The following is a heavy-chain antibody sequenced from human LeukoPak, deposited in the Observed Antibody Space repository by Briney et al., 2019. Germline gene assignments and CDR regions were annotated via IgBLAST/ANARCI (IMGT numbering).Heavy chain of an antibody. D-gene: IGHD3-16*01. Sequence: PGGSLRLSCAASGFTFSSYGMHWVRQAPGKGLEWVAVIWYDGSNKYYADSVKGRFTISRDNSKNTLYLQMNSLRAEDTAVYYCARDLGNYDYVWGSLEFIDYWGQGTLVTVSS. CDR1: GFTFSSYG. J-gene: IGHJ4*02. V-gene: IGHV3-33*01. CDR3: ARDLGNYDYVWGSLEFIDY. CDR2: IWYDGSNK.